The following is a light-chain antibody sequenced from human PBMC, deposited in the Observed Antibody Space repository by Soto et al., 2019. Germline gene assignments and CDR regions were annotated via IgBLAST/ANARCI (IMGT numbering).Light chain of an antibody. CDR1: SSDVGGYNY. CDR2: EVS. CDR3: SSYTSSNTPVV. J-gene: IGLJ2*01. Sequence: ALTQPASVSGSPGQSITISCTGTSSDVGGYNYVSWYQHHPGKAPKLMIHEVSNRPSGVSNRFSGSKSGNTASLTISGLQAEDEADYYCSSYTSSNTPVVFGGGTKLTVL. V-gene: IGLV2-14*01.